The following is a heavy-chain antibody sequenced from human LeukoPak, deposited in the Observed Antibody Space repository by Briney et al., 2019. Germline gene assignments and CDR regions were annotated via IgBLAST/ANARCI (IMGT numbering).Heavy chain of an antibody. CDR3: AGGYYDFWSAKGPFDP. Sequence: GASVKVSCKASGGTFSSYAISWVRQAPGQGLEWMGGIIPTFGTANYAQKFQGRVTITADESTSTAYMELSSLRSEDTAVYYCAGGYYDFWSAKGPFDPWGQGTLVTVSS. D-gene: IGHD3-3*01. CDR1: GGTFSSYA. V-gene: IGHV1-69*13. CDR2: IIPTFGTA. J-gene: IGHJ5*02.